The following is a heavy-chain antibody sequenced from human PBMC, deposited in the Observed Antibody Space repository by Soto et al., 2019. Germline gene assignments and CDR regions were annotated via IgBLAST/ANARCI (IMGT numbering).Heavy chain of an antibody. V-gene: IGHV3-23*01. CDR3: AKAVVGLGYCSGGSCYSGY. Sequence: VQLLESGGGLVQPGGSLRLSCAASGFTFSSYAMSWVRQAPGKGLEWVSAISGSGGSTYYADSVKGRFTISRDNSKNTLYLQMNSLRAEDTAVYYCAKAVVGLGYCSGGSCYSGYWGQGTLVTVSS. J-gene: IGHJ4*02. D-gene: IGHD2-15*01. CDR2: ISGSGGST. CDR1: GFTFSSYA.